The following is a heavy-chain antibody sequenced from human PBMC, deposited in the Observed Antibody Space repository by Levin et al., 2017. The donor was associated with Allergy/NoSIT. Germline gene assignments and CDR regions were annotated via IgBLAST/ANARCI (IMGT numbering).Heavy chain of an antibody. D-gene: IGHD4-17*01. CDR2: ITGSGAST. CDR3: AKDQRFTVTTACDS. CDR1: GFTFNSYA. V-gene: IGHV3-23*01. Sequence: PAGGSLRLSCAASGFTFNSYAMNWVXQAXGKGLEWVAAITGSGASTFYAQSVKGRFTISRDDSSNTLHLQMTSLRSDDTAVYYCAKDQRFTVTTACDSWGQGVQVIVSS. J-gene: IGHJ4*02.